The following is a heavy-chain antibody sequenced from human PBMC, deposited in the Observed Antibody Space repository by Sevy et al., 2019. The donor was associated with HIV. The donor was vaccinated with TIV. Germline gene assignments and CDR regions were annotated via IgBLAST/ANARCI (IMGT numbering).Heavy chain of an antibody. J-gene: IGHJ4*02. CDR2: ISHDGRKR. CDR1: EFRFNNYG. CDR3: AKLDYDLLTGNPDY. V-gene: IGHV3-30*18. Sequence: GGSLRLSCRASEFRFNNYGMHWVRQAPGKGLQWVAVISHDGRKRFYADSLEGRFTISRDNSKNTLYLQMSGLRTEDTAMYYCAKLDYDLLTGNPDYWGQGTLVTVSS. D-gene: IGHD3-9*01.